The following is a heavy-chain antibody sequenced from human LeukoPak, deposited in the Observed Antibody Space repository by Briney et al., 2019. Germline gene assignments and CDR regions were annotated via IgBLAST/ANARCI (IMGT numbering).Heavy chain of an antibody. CDR1: GFTFSSYA. CDR3: VKGGQMMVEVARRGAFDI. D-gene: IGHD1-1*01. CDR2: ISYSGGTT. Sequence: LPGASLRLSCAASGFTFSSYAMSWVRQAPGKGLEWVSGISYSGGTTYYADSVKGRFTISRDNSKNTLYLQMNSLRAEDTAVYYCVKGGQMMVEVARRGAFDIWGQGTMVTVSS. J-gene: IGHJ3*02. V-gene: IGHV3-23*01.